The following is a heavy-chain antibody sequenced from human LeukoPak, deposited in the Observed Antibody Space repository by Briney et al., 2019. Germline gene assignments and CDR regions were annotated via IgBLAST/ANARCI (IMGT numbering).Heavy chain of an antibody. D-gene: IGHD4-23*01. Sequence: GGSLRLSCAASGFTFSGYSINWVRQAPGKGLEWVSSISSSSTYIYYGDSVKGRFTISRDNAKNSLYLQMHSLRAEDTAVYYCARDSDYGGSFDIWGQGTMVTVSP. CDR1: GFTFSGYS. CDR2: ISSSSTYI. CDR3: ARDSDYGGSFDI. V-gene: IGHV3-21*04. J-gene: IGHJ3*02.